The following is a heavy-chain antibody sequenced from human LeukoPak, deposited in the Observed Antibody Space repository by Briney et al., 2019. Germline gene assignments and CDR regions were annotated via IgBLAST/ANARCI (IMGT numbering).Heavy chain of an antibody. V-gene: IGHV3-48*01. D-gene: IGHD2-15*01. CDR2: ISSSSSTI. CDR1: GFTSSSYS. CDR3: ARVGQGYCSGGSCYAITPFYGMDV. J-gene: IGHJ6*02. Sequence: GGSLRLSCAASGFTSSSYSMNWVRQAPGKGLEWVSYISSSSSTIYYADSVKGRFTISRDNAKNSLYLQMNSLRAEDTAVYYCARVGQGYCSGGSCYAITPFYGMDVWGQGTTVTVSS.